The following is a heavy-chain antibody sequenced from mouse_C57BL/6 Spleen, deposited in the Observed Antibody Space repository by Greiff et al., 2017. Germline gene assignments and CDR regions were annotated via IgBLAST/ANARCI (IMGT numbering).Heavy chain of an antibody. Sequence: VQLQQSGAELVRPGASVKLSCTASGFNIKDDYMHWVKQRPEQGLEWIGWIDPENGDTEYASKFQGKATITADTSSNTAYLQLSSLASEVTAVYYGTKDYDEAWFAYWGQGTLVTVSA. CDR3: TKDYDEAWFAY. V-gene: IGHV14-4*01. D-gene: IGHD2-4*01. J-gene: IGHJ3*01. CDR1: GFNIKDDY. CDR2: IDPENGDT.